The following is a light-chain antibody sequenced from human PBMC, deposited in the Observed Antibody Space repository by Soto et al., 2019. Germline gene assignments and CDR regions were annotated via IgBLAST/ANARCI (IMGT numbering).Light chain of an antibody. Sequence: QSVLTQPPSASGSPGQSVTISCTGTSSDVGAYNYVSWYQQHPGKAPKLMIYEVTKRPSGVPDRFSGSKSGNTASLTVSGLQAEDEADYYCSSYAGSKNVVFGGGTQLTVL. J-gene: IGLJ2*01. V-gene: IGLV2-8*01. CDR2: EVT. CDR1: SSDVGAYNY. CDR3: SSYAGSKNVV.